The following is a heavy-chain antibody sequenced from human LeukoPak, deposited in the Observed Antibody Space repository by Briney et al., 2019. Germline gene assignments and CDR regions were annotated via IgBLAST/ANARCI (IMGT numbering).Heavy chain of an antibody. V-gene: IGHV4-39*01. J-gene: IGHJ4*02. D-gene: IGHD5-12*01. CDR2: IYYSGST. CDR1: GGSISSDGYY. CDR3: AVNGYDYYFDY. Sequence: SETLSLTCTVSGGSISSDGYYWGWIRQPPGKGLEWIGSIYYSGSTYYNPSLKSRVTISVDTSKNQFTLKLSSVTAADTAVYYCAVNGYDYYFDYWGQGTLVTVSS.